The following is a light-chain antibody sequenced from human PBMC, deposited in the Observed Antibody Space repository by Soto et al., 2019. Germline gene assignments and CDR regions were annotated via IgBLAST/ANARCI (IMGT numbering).Light chain of an antibody. CDR3: QKYNKAPWT. J-gene: IGKJ1*01. V-gene: IGKV1-27*01. CDR2: GAS. CDR1: QSIERS. Sequence: DIQMTQSPSSLSASVVDIVTITFRASQSIERSVAWYQQKPGKAPKLLIYGASTLQSGVPSRFSGSGSGTDFILTINNLQPEDVATYYCQKYNKAPWTCGQGTKGDIK.